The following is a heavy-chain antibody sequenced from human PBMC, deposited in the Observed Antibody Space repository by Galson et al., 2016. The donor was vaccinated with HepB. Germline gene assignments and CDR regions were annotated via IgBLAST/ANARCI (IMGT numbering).Heavy chain of an antibody. CDR2: VIPLFGTV. CDR1: GGTFRNHA. J-gene: IGHJ6*02. V-gene: IGHV1-69*13. D-gene: IGHD3-9*01. CDR3: ARELTYYDTMTGYYKGRGPYYYSGMDV. Sequence: SVKVSCKASGGTFRNHAISWVRQAPGQGLEWMGCVIPLFGTVKFAQSFQGRVNITADESASTAYMALRSLRPADTAIYYWARELTYYDTMTGYYKGRGPYYYSGMDVWGQGTTVTVSS.